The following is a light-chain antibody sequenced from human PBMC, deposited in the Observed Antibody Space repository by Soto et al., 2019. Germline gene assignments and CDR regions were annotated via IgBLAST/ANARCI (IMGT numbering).Light chain of an antibody. V-gene: IGKV3-11*01. CDR2: DAS. Sequence: EIVLTQSPVTLSLSPGERATLSCRASQSVSRYLAWYQQKPGQPPRLLIYDASNRATAIPARFSGSGSGTVFTLTISSLQYEDFAVYYCQQYNNWPLTFGGGTKVDIK. CDR3: QQYNNWPLT. J-gene: IGKJ4*01. CDR1: QSVSRY.